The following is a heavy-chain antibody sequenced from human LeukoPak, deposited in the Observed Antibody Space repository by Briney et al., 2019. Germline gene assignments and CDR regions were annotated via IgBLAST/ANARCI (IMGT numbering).Heavy chain of an antibody. CDR3: ARNTGYYWPKSGAFDI. J-gene: IGHJ3*02. D-gene: IGHD2-15*01. V-gene: IGHV1-2*02. Sequence: GASVKVSCKASGYTFTGYYMHWVRQAPGQGLEWMGWINPNSGGTNYAQKFQGRVTMTRDTSISTAYMELSRLRSDDTAVYYCARNTGYYWPKSGAFDIWGQGTMVTVSS. CDR1: GYTFTGYY. CDR2: INPNSGGT.